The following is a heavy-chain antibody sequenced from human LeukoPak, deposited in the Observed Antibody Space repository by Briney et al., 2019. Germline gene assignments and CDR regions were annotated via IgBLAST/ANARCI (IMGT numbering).Heavy chain of an antibody. D-gene: IGHD3-9*01. CDR2: FDPEDGET. J-gene: IGHJ4*01. CDR1: GYTLTELF. CDR3: ATSVIRYFDWLSQDY. V-gene: IGHV1-24*01. Sequence: ASVKVSCKVSGYTLTELFMHRVRQAPGKGLEWMGGFDPEDGETISAQKFQGRVTMTVETSTDTSYMKLSSLRTEDTAVSYFATSVIRYFDWLSQDYWGKGTLVTVSS.